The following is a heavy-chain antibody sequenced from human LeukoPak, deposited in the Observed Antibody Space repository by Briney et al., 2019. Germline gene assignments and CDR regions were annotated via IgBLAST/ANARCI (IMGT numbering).Heavy chain of an antibody. J-gene: IGHJ4*02. D-gene: IGHD3-22*01. CDR3: ARETYCDSSGYYYLRAYFDY. V-gene: IGHV1-69*04. CDR1: GGTFSSYA. CDR2: IIPILGIA. Sequence: SVKVSCKASGGTFSSYAISWVRQAPGQGLEWMGRIIPILGIANYAQKLQGRVTITADKSTSTAYMELSSLRSEDTAVYYCARETYCDSSGYYYLRAYFDYWGQGTLVTVSS.